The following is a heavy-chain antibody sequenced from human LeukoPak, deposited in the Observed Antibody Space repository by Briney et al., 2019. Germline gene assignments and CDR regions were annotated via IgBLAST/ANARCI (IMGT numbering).Heavy chain of an antibody. CDR3: TRCVGVVINGGMDV. Sequence: SETLSLTCTVSGGSISSYHSSWIRQPPGKGLEWIGHIYYTGSTNYNPSLKGRVPISLDTSKNQFPLKLSSVTAEDTAVYYCTRCVGVVINGGMDVWGQGTTVTVSS. V-gene: IGHV4-59*13. CDR2: IYYTGST. CDR1: GGSISSYH. J-gene: IGHJ6*02. D-gene: IGHD3-3*01.